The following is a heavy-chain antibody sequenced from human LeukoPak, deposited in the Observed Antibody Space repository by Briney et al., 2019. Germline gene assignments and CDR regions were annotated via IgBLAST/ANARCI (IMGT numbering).Heavy chain of an antibody. Sequence: GGSLRLPCAASGFTFSSYSMNWVRQAPGKGLEWVSSISSSSSYIYYADSVKGRFTTSRDNAKNSLYLQMNSLRAEDTAVYYCARKGRGYSYGFDYWGQGTLVTVSS. CDR3: ARKGRGYSYGFDY. CDR1: GFTFSSYS. CDR2: ISSSSSYI. J-gene: IGHJ4*02. V-gene: IGHV3-21*01. D-gene: IGHD5-18*01.